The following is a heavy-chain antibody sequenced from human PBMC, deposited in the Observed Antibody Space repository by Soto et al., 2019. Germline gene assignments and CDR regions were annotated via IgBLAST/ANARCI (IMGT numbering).Heavy chain of an antibody. V-gene: IGHV1-69*01. CDR2: IIPIFGTA. J-gene: IGHJ4*02. D-gene: IGHD1-26*01. CDR1: GGTFSSYA. Sequence: QVQLVQSGAEVKKPGSSVKVSCKASGGTFSSYAISWVRQAPGQGLEWMGGIIPIFGTANYAQKCQGRVTITADESTSTAYMELSSLRSEDTAVYYCAARRGGYSGSYYVRWGQGTLVTVSS. CDR3: AARRGGYSGSYYVR.